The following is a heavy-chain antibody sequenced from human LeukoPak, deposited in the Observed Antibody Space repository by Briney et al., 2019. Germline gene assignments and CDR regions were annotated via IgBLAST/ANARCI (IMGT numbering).Heavy chain of an antibody. Sequence: SETLSLTCAVSGGSFSGYYWTWIRQPPGKGLEWIGEINHSGRTNYNPSLKSRVIISVDTSKNQFSLRPNSVTAADTAVYYCARPLGYCSDSRCPQSWFDPWGQGTLVTVSS. CDR1: GGSFSGYY. CDR2: INHSGRT. J-gene: IGHJ5*02. D-gene: IGHD2-15*01. CDR3: ARPLGYCSDSRCPQSWFDP. V-gene: IGHV4-34*01.